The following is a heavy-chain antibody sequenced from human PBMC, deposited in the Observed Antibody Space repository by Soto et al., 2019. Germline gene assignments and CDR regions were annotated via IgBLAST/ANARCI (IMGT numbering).Heavy chain of an antibody. CDR3: AKGPDGSGYYHNWFDS. Sequence: PGGSLRLSCAASGFTFSSYAMTWVRRAPWKGLEWVSSISRTGDSAYYADSVKGRFAISRDRSKNRLSLQMNSLRVEDTAVYYCAKGPDGSGYYHNWFDSWGQGTLVTVSS. V-gene: IGHV3-23*01. CDR2: ISRTGDSA. J-gene: IGHJ5*01. D-gene: IGHD3-22*01. CDR1: GFTFSSYA.